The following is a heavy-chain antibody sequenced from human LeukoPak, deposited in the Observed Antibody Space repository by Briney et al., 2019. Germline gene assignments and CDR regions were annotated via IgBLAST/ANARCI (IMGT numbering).Heavy chain of an antibody. J-gene: IGHJ6*03. CDR2: INPNSGGT. D-gene: IGHD3-10*01. V-gene: IGHV1-2*02. Sequence: ASVKVSCKASGYTFTGYYMHWVRQAPGQGLEWMGWINPNSGGTNYAQKFQGRVTMTRDTSISTAYMELSRLRSDDTAVYYCARRGPYGSGSYYYYMDVWGKGTTVTVSS. CDR3: ARRGPYGSGSYYYYMDV. CDR1: GYTFTGYY.